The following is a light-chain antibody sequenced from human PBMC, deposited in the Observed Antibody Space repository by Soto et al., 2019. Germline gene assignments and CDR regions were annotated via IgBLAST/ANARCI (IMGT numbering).Light chain of an antibody. V-gene: IGLV4-69*01. CDR1: SGHSSYA. Sequence: QPVLTQSPSASASLGASVKLTCTLSSGHSSYAIAWHQQQPEKGPRYLMILNSDGSHIKGDGVPDRFSGSSSGAERYLTISGLQSEDEADYYCQTWGTGIHVFGGGTKVTVL. CDR2: LNSDGSH. CDR3: QTWGTGIHV. J-gene: IGLJ3*02.